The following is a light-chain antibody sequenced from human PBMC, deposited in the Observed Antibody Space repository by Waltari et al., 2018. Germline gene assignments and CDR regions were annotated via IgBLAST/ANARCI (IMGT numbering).Light chain of an antibody. CDR3: QQYGSAPLT. Sequence: IVLTQSPGTLSLSPAERATLSCRASQSVSSSYLAWYQQKPGQAPRLLIDCASSRATGIPDRFSGSGSGTDFTLTISRLEPEDFAVYYCQQYGSAPLTFGGGTKVEIK. CDR1: QSVSSSY. V-gene: IGKV3-20*01. J-gene: IGKJ4*01. CDR2: CAS.